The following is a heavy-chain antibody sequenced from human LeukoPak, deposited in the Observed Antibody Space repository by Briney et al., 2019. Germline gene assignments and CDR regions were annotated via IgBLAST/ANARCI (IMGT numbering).Heavy chain of an antibody. V-gene: IGHV1-46*01. D-gene: IGHD6-19*01. CDR2: INPGYGGA. Sequence: ASVKVSCKASGYTFTNYYMHWLRQAPGQGLEWMGIINPGYGGANYAQNFQGRVTMTRDTSTSTVYMELSSLRSVDTAVYYCARVGDSSGWFFDYWGQGTLVTVSS. CDR3: ARVGDSSGWFFDY. CDR1: GYTFTNYY. J-gene: IGHJ4*02.